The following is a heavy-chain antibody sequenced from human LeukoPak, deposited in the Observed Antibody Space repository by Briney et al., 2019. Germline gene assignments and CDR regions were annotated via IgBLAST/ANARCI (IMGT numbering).Heavy chain of an antibody. CDR2: TYYRSKWYN. Sequence: SQTLSLTCAISGDSVSSNSAAWNWIRQSPSRGLEWLGRTYYRSKWYNDYAVSVKSRITINPDTSKNQFSLQLNSVTPEDTAVYYCARAYYDILTGYYYFDYWGQGTLVTVSS. D-gene: IGHD3-9*01. J-gene: IGHJ4*02. CDR1: GDSVSSNSAA. CDR3: ARAYYDILTGYYYFDY. V-gene: IGHV6-1*01.